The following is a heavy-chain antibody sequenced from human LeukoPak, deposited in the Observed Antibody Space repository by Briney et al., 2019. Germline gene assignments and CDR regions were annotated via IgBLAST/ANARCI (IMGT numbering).Heavy chain of an antibody. CDR3: ARDRSQVNWFDP. J-gene: IGHJ5*02. V-gene: IGHV1-18*01. CDR2: ISGYNGNT. Sequence: ASVKVSCKASTYTFTRYGISWVRQAPGQGLEWMGWISGYNGNTNYAQKFLGRVSMTADTSTSTAYMELRSLRSDDTAVYYCARDRSQVNWFDPWGQGTLVTVSS. CDR1: TYTFTRYG.